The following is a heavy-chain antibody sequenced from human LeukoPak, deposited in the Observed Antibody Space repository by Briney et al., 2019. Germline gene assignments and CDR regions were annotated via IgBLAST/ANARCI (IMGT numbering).Heavy chain of an antibody. V-gene: IGHV3-23*01. J-gene: IGHJ4*02. CDR1: GFTFSDYY. CDR2: ISGSGGST. D-gene: IGHD3-22*01. Sequence: GGSLRLSCAASGFTFSDYYMSWIRQAPGKGLEWVSAISGSGGSTNYADSVKGRFTISRDNSKNTLYLQMNSLRGEDTAIYYCAKDSSAYYRRGSFDYWGQGTLVTVSS. CDR3: AKDSSAYYRRGSFDY.